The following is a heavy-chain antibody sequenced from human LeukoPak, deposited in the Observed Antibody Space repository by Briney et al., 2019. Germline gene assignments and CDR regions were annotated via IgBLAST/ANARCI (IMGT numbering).Heavy chain of an antibody. J-gene: IGHJ6*03. CDR2: IRYDGSNK. V-gene: IGHV3-30*02. CDR1: GFTFSSYA. CDR3: AKDSVATGFYYYYYMDV. Sequence: PGGSLRLSCAASGFTFSSYAMHWVRQAPGKGLEWVAFIRYDGSNKYYADSVKGRFTISRDNSKNTLYLQMNSLRAEDTAVYYCAKDSVATGFYYYYYMDVWGKGTTVTISS. D-gene: IGHD5-12*01.